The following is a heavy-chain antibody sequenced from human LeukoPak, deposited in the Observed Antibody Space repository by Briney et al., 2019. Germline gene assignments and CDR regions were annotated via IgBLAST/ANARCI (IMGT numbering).Heavy chain of an antibody. V-gene: IGHV4-59*01. CDR2: IYYSGST. Sequence: SETLSLTCTVSGGSISSYYWSWIRQPPGQGLEWIGYIYYSGSTNYNPSLKSRVTISVDTSKNQFSLKLSSVTAADTAVYYCARDGYVVRGAYYYYGMDVWGQGTTVTVSS. D-gene: IGHD3-10*01. CDR3: ARDGYVVRGAYYYYGMDV. J-gene: IGHJ6*02. CDR1: GGSISSYY.